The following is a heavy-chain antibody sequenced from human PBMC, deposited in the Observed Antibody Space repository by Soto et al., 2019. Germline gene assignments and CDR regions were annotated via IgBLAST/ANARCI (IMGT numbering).Heavy chain of an antibody. Sequence: QVQLVESGGGVVQPGRSLRLSCAASGFSFNRFVMHWVRQAPGKGLEWVATIWYDENNNKYVDSVNGRFTISRDNSRSTLSLQMNSLRAEDTAVYYCARGSRVWGPFDNWGQGTLVTVSA. CDR2: IWYDENNN. D-gene: IGHD3-16*01. V-gene: IGHV3-33*01. CDR3: ARGSRVWGPFDN. J-gene: IGHJ4*02. CDR1: GFSFNRFV.